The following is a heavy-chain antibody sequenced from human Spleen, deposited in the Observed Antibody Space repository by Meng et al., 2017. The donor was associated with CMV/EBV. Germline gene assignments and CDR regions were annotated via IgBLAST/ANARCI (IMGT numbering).Heavy chain of an antibody. CDR1: GGSFSGYY. V-gene: IGHV4-34*01. J-gene: IGHJ5*02. CDR2: INHSGST. D-gene: IGHD3-16*01. Sequence: QVQLQQWGAGLLKPSETLSLTCAVYGGSFSGYYWSWIRQPPGKGLEWIGEINHSGSTNYNPSLKSRVTISVDTSKNQFSLKLSSVTAADTAVYYCARGKFEGWFDPWGQGTLVTVSS. CDR3: ARGKFEGWFDP.